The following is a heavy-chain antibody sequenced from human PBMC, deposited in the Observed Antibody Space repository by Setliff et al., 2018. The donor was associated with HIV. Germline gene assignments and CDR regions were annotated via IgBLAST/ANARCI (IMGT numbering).Heavy chain of an antibody. CDR1: GYSISSGYC. CDR3: GALSLRTNAVYGVISTRFDP. CDR2: FYHSGST. J-gene: IGHJ5*02. D-gene: IGHD2-8*01. V-gene: IGHV4-38-2*01. Sequence: SETLSLTCAVSGYSISSGYCWGWVRQPPEKGLEWIGSFYHSGSTYYNPSLKSRVTISVDASKNQFSLKLSSVTAADTAVYYCGALSLRTNAVYGVISTRFDPWGQGTLVTVSS.